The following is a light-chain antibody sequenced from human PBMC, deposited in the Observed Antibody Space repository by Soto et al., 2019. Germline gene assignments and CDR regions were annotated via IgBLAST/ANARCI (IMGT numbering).Light chain of an antibody. J-gene: IGKJ4*01. V-gene: IGKV2D-29*01. Sequence: DIVMTQTPLSLSVTPGQPASISCKSSQSLLHSDGKIYMYWYLQRPGQPPQLLIHEVSNRFSGVPERFTGSGSGTDFTLKISRVEAEDVGIFDCMQTLHIPLTFGGGTKVEIK. CDR3: MQTLHIPLT. CDR1: QSLLHSDGKIY. CDR2: EVS.